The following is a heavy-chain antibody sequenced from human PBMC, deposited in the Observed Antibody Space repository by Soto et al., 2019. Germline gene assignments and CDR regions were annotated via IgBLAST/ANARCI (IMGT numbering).Heavy chain of an antibody. CDR3: ASPSISPSSSDAFDI. J-gene: IGHJ3*02. CDR1: GYSFTSYW. D-gene: IGHD3-3*02. CDR2: IDPSDSYT. Sequence: PGESLKISCKGSGYSFTSYWISWVRQMPGKGLEWMGRIDPSDSYTNYSPSFQGHVTISADKSISTAYLQWSSLKASDTAMYYCASPSISPSSSDAFDIWGQGTMVTVSS. V-gene: IGHV5-10-1*01.